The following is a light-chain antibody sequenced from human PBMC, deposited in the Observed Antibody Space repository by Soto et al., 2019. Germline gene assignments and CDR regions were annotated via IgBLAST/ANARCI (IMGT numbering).Light chain of an antibody. J-gene: IGLJ2*01. CDR3: QSYDSANLVV. CDR1: TGGAASNF. Sequence: NFMLTQPHSVSESPGKTVTISCTRSTGGAASNFVQWYQQRPGSAPTTVIYEDNHRPSGVPDRFSGSIDSSSNSASLTISGLKTEDEADYYCQSYDSANLVVFGGGTKLTVL. CDR2: EDN. V-gene: IGLV6-57*04.